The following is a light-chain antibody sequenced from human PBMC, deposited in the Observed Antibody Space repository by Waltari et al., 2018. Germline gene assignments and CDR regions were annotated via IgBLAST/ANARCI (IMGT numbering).Light chain of an antibody. V-gene: IGKV1-5*03. Sequence: DIQMTQSPSTLSASVGDRVTISCRASQSVGTWLAWYQQKPGKAPKILIYMASSLESGVPSRFSVSGSETEFTLTISSLQPDDFATYSCQQYSSFSTFGQGTKVDI. J-gene: IGKJ2*01. CDR2: MAS. CDR1: QSVGTW. CDR3: QQYSSFST.